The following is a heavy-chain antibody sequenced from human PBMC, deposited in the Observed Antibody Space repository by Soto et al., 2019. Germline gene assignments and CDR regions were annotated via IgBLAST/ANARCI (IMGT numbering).Heavy chain of an antibody. Sequence: GGSLRLSCVASGFTFSSYGMHWVRQAPGKGLEWVAFIWYDGRNENYTDSVKGRFSISRDNSKNTLFSQMNSLRVDDTAVYYCARGTATDGPDSWGQGTMATVSP. CDR3: ARGTATDGPDS. CDR1: GFTFSSYG. J-gene: IGHJ5*01. CDR2: IWYDGRNE. V-gene: IGHV3-33*01. D-gene: IGHD2-21*02.